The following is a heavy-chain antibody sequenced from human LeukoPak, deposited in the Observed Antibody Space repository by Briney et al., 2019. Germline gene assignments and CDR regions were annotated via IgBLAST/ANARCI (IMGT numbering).Heavy chain of an antibody. CDR2: IYHSGST. CDR3: ARAGNWNDAEDY. J-gene: IGHJ4*02. D-gene: IGHD1-1*01. CDR1: GGSISSGGYS. Sequence: SQTLSLTCAVSGGSISSGGYSWSWIRQPPGKGLEWIGYIYHSGSTYYNPSLKSRVTISVDRSKNQFSLKLSSVTAADTAVYYCARAGNWNDAEDYRGQGTLVTVSS. V-gene: IGHV4-30-2*01.